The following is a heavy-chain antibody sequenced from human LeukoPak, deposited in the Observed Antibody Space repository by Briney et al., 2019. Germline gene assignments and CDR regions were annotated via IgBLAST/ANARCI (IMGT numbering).Heavy chain of an antibody. CDR3: TRGSDTIFGVARDGFDS. CDR1: GFTFNDYA. CDR2: IRGKPYGETT. Sequence: GGSLRLSCAASGFTFNDYAMSWFRQAPGKGLEWVGFIRGKPYGETTEYAASVQGRFTISRDDSESTTYLQLNSLKTEDTAVYYCTRGSDTIFGVARDGFDSWGQGTLVTVSS. D-gene: IGHD3-3*01. J-gene: IGHJ4*02. V-gene: IGHV3-49*03.